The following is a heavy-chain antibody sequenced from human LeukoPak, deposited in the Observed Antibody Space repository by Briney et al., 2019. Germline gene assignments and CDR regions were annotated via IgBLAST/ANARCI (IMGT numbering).Heavy chain of an antibody. CDR3: ARGDSSGPEYFQH. D-gene: IGHD3-22*01. CDR2: IIPIFGTA. V-gene: IGHV1-69*05. J-gene: IGHJ1*01. CDR1: GGTLSSYA. Sequence: ASVKVSCKASGGTLSSYAISWVRHAPGQGLEWMGRIIPIFGTANYAQKFQGRVTITTDESTSTAYMELSSLRSEDTAVYYCARGDSSGPEYFQHWGQGALVTVSS.